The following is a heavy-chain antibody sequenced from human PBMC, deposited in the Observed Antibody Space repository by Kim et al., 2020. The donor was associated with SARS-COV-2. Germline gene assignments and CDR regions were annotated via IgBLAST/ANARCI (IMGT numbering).Heavy chain of an antibody. J-gene: IGHJ3*02. CDR3: TRRRSDFDAFDI. Sequence: GGSLILSCAASGFTFSGYGMRWVRQAPGKGLEWVSAISGSGAKTSYADSVKGRFTISRDNSKNTLDLQMNSLRAEDTAVYYCTRRRSDFDAFDIWGQGTMVTVSS. CDR1: GFTFSGYG. V-gene: IGHV3-23*01. D-gene: IGHD2-21*02. CDR2: ISGSGAKT.